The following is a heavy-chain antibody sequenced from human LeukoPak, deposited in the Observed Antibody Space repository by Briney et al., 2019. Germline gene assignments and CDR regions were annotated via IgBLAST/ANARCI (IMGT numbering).Heavy chain of an antibody. CDR1: GGTFSSYA. V-gene: IGHV1-69*06. CDR2: IIPIFGTA. J-gene: IGHJ3*02. D-gene: IGHD5-18*01. CDR3: ARERDETAMALNYDAFDI. Sequence: SVKVSCKASGGTFSSYAISWVRQAPGQGLEWMGGIIPIFGTANYAQKFQGRVTITADKSTSTAYMELSSLRSEDTAVYYCARERDETAMALNYDAFDIWGQGTMVTVSS.